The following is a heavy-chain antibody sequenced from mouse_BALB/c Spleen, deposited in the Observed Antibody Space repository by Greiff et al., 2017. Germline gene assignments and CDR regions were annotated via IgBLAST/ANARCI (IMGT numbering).Heavy chain of an antibody. CDR3: ARPIYYGNYVPFDY. CDR1: GFTFSSYG. J-gene: IGHJ2*01. D-gene: IGHD2-1*01. CDR2: INSNGGST. Sequence: EVQLMESGGGLVQPGGSLKLSCAASGFTFSSYGMSWVRQTPDKRLELVATINSNGGSTYYPDSVKGRFTISRDNAKNTLYLQMSSLKSEDTAMYYCARPIYYGNYVPFDYWGQGTTLTVSS. V-gene: IGHV5-6-3*01.